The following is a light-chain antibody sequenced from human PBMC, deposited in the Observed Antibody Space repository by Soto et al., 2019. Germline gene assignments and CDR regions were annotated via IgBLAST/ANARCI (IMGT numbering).Light chain of an antibody. J-gene: IGKJ1*01. CDR2: DTS. CDR1: QSVSSS. CDR3: QQYIDWTPGT. V-gene: IGKV3-15*01. Sequence: EIVVTQSPATLSVSPGERVTLSCRASQSVSSSLAWYQQRPGQAPRLLIYDTSTRAADISARFSGSGSGTEFTLTISSLQSEYFAVYYCQQYIDWTPGTFGQGTAVEIK.